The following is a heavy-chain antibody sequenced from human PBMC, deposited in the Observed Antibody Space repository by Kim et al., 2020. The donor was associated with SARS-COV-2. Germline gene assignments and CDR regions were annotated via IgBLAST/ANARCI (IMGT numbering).Heavy chain of an antibody. J-gene: IGHJ4*02. CDR3: ARVWVVQGVPGEAPLDY. V-gene: IGHV1-18*01. D-gene: IGHD3-10*01. Sequence: ASVKVSCKASGYTFTSYGISWVRQAPGQGLEWMGWISAYNGNTNYAQKLQGRVTMTTDTSTSTAYMELRSLRSDDTAVYYCARVWVVQGVPGEAPLDYWGQGTLVTVSS. CDR1: GYTFTSYG. CDR2: ISAYNGNT.